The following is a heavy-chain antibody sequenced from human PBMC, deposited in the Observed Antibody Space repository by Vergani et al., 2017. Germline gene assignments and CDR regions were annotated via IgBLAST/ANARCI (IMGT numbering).Heavy chain of an antibody. CDR1: GFTFSSYS. CDR3: ARDNYSNYWFDP. CDR2: ISSSSSYI. V-gene: IGHV3-21*01. Sequence: EVQLVESGGGLVQPGGSLRLSCAASGFTFSSYSMNWVRQAPGKGLEWVSSISSSSSYIYYADSEKGRFTISRDNAKNSLYLQMNSLRAEDTAVYYCARDNYSNYWFDPWGQGTLVTVSS. J-gene: IGHJ5*02. D-gene: IGHD4-11*01.